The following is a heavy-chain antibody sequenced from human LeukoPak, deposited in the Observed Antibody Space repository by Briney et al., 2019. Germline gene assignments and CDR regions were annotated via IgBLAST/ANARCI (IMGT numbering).Heavy chain of an antibody. J-gene: IGHJ4*02. V-gene: IGHV4-59*08. Sequence: SETLSLTCTVSGGSISSYYWSWIRQPPGKGLEWIWYIYYSGSTKYNPSLKSRVTISVDTSKNQFSLKLSSVTAADTAVYYCARTYLGYYDSSGYAYYFDYWGQGTLVPVSS. D-gene: IGHD3-22*01. CDR1: GGSISSYY. CDR2: IYYSGST. CDR3: ARTYLGYYDSSGYAYYFDY.